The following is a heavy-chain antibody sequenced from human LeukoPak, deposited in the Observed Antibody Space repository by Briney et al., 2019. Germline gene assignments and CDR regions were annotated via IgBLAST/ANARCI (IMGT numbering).Heavy chain of an antibody. CDR2: INPNSGGT. D-gene: IGHD6-13*01. V-gene: IGHV1-2*02. CDR3: ARVRDIEQQLVRAGYYYGMDV. Sequence: ASVKVSCKASGYTFTGYYMHWVRQAPGQGLEWVGSINPNSGGTNYAQKFQGRVAMSRDTSISTAYMDLSRLRSDDTAVYYCARVRDIEQQLVRAGYYYGMDVWGQGTTVTVSS. J-gene: IGHJ6*02. CDR1: GYTFTGYY.